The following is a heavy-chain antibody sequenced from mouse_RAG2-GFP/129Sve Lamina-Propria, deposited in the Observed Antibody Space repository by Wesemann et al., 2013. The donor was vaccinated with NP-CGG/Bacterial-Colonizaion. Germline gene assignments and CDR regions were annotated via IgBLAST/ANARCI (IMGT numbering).Heavy chain of an antibody. D-gene: IGHD1-1*01. CDR1: GFSLSTSGMG. V-gene: IGHV8-12*01. CDR3: ARIYGSYWYFDV. CDR2: IYWDDDK. J-gene: IGHJ1*03. Sequence: QVTLKESGPGILQSSQTLSLTCSFSGFSLSTSGMGVSWIRQPSGKGLEWLAHIYWDDDKRYNPSLKSRLTISKDTSRNQVFLKITSVDTADTATYYCARIYGSYWYFDVWGTGTTVTVSS.